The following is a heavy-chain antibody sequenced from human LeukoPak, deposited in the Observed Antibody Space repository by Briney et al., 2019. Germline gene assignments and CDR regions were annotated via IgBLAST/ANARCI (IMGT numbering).Heavy chain of an antibody. Sequence: GGSLRLSCAASGFTFSNAWMSWVRQAPGKGLEWVGRIKSKTDGGTTDYAAPAKGRFTISRDDSKNTLYLQMNSLKTEDTAVYYCTTANRGDGFDYWGQGTLVTVSS. CDR1: GFTFSNAW. J-gene: IGHJ4*02. D-gene: IGHD3-10*01. V-gene: IGHV3-15*01. CDR2: IKSKTDGGTT. CDR3: TTANRGDGFDY.